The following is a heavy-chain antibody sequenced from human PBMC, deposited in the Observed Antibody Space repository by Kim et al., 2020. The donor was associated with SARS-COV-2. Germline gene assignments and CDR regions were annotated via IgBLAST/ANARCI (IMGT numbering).Heavy chain of an antibody. D-gene: IGHD6-6*01. Sequence: GGSLRLSCAGSGFTVSSNYMSWVRQAPGEGLEWVSIIYSEGGTNYADSVKGRFTISRDNSKNTLDLQMNNLRSEDTAVYYCVFAARPRTYFGYWGQGTLVTVSS. CDR2: IYSEGGT. CDR3: VFAARPRTYFGY. V-gene: IGHV3-53*01. J-gene: IGHJ4*02. CDR1: GFTVSSNY.